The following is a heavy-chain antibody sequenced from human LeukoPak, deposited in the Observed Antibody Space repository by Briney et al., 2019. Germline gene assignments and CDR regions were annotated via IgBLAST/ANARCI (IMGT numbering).Heavy chain of an antibody. J-gene: IGHJ4*02. CDR1: GGSISSSSYY. CDR2: IYYSGST. CDR3: ARGGRDFWSGYPSYFDY. D-gene: IGHD3-3*01. V-gene: IGHV4-39*07. Sequence: PSETLSLTCTVSGGSISSSSYYWGWIRQPRGKGLEWIGSIYYSGSTYYNPSLKSRVTISVDTSKNQFSLKLSSVTAADTAVYYCARGGRDFWSGYPSYFDYWGQGTLVAVSS.